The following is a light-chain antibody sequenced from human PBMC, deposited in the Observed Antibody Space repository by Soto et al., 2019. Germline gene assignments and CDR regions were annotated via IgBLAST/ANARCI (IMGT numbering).Light chain of an antibody. V-gene: IGKV3-15*01. CDR3: QQYKDWPPLT. CDR2: GAS. Sequence: EIVVTQSPATLSVSPGERATLSCRASQSVSSTLAWYQQKPGQAPRLLIYGASPRATGIPARFSGSGSGTEFTLTISSLQSEDFAVYYCQQYKDWPPLTFGGGTKVEMK. CDR1: QSVSST. J-gene: IGKJ4*01.